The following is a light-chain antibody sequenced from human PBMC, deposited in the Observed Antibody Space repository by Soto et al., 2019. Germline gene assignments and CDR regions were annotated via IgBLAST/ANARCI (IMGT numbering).Light chain of an antibody. J-gene: IGKJ1*01. CDR2: WAS. V-gene: IGKV4-1*01. CDR3: QQYYSSWT. Sequence: IVMTQSPDSLAVSLGERATINCKSRQSILHTSNNKNYLAWYQQKPGQPPKLLISWASTRESGVPDRFSGSGSGKDFTLAISSLQAEDVAVYYCQQYYSSWTFGQGTKVEIK. CDR1: QSILHTSNNKNY.